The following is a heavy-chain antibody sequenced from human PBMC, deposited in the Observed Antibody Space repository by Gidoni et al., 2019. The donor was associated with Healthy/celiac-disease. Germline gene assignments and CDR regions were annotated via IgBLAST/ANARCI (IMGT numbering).Heavy chain of an antibody. J-gene: IGHJ4*02. V-gene: IGHV4-34*01. CDR2: INHSGST. CDR3: ARGLSYSSSWYGVGY. D-gene: IGHD6-13*01. CDR1: GGSFSGYY. Sequence: QVQLQQWGAGLLKPSETLSLTCAVYGGSFSGYYWSWFRQPPGKGLELNGEINHSGSTNYNPSLKSRVTISVDTSKNQFSLKLSSVTAADTAVYYCARGLSYSSSWYGVGYWGQGTLVTVSS.